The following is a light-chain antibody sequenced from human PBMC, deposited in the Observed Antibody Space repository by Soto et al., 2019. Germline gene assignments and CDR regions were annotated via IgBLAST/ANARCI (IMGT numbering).Light chain of an antibody. CDR3: QQSNSITWT. Sequence: EIVLTQSPATLSLSPGERATLSCRASQSVSSYLAWYQQKPGQAPRLLIYDASNRATGIPARFSGSGSGTDFTLTISSLQPEDFATYSCQQSNSITWTFGQGTKVDIK. CDR2: DAS. J-gene: IGKJ1*01. V-gene: IGKV3-11*01. CDR1: QSVSSY.